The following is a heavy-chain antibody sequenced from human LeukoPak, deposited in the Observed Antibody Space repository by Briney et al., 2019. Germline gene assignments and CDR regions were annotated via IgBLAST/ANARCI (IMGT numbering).Heavy chain of an antibody. Sequence: GGSLRLSCAASGFTFSSYWMHWVRQVPGKGLVWVSRINPGGSSTAYADSVKGRFTISRDNAKNSLYLQMNSLRDEDTAVYYCARSANPGVHEFDPWGQGTLVTVSS. CDR3: ARSANPGVHEFDP. CDR2: INPGGSST. D-gene: IGHD6-6*01. CDR1: GFTFSSYW. V-gene: IGHV3-74*01. J-gene: IGHJ5*02.